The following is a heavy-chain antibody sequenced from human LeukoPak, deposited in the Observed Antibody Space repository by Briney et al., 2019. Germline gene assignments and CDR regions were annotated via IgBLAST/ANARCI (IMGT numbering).Heavy chain of an antibody. CDR1: GGSISSSSYY. CDR2: IYYSGST. J-gene: IGHJ4*02. V-gene: IGHV4-39*01. CDR3: ARPVAFSPGPAFNY. Sequence: SEALSLTCTVSGGSISSSSYYWGWIRQPPGKGLEWIGSIYYSGSTYYNPSLKSRVTISVDTSKNQFSLKLSSVTAADTAVYYCARPVAFSPGPAFNYWGQGTLVTVSS. D-gene: IGHD2-2*01.